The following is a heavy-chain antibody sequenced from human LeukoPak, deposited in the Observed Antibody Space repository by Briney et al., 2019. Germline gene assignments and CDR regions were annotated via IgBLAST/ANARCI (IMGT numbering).Heavy chain of an antibody. CDR3: ARQAYAAATDY. Sequence: SETLSLTCAVYGGSFSGYYWSWIRQPPGKGPEWIGEINHSGSTNYNPSLKSRVTISVDTSKNQFSLKLSSVTAADTAVYYCARQAYAAATDYWGQGTLVTVSS. D-gene: IGHD6-13*01. CDR1: GGSFSGYY. CDR2: INHSGST. J-gene: IGHJ4*02. V-gene: IGHV4-34*01.